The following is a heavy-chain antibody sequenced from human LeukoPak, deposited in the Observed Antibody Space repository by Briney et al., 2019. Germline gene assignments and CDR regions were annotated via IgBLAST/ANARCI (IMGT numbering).Heavy chain of an antibody. V-gene: IGHV1-18*01. CDR2: ISAYNGNT. Sequence: ASVKVSCKASGYTFTSYGISWVRQAPGQGLKWMGWISAYNGNTQYAHNQSRLTMTTDRSTSTAYMELRSLKSDDTAVYYCARAPGYDSSGYFLHWGQGTLVTVSS. J-gene: IGHJ4*02. D-gene: IGHD3-22*01. CDR3: ARAPGYDSSGYFLH. CDR1: GYTFTSYG.